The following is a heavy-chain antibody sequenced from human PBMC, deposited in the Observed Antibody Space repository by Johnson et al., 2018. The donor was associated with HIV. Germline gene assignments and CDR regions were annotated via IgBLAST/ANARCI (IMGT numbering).Heavy chain of an antibody. J-gene: IGHJ3*02. CDR1: GFTFSSYW. CDR3: AREGGAFYDSSGSLAFDI. D-gene: IGHD3-22*01. V-gene: IGHV3-7*01. CDR2: IKQDGSEK. Sequence: VQLVESGGGVVQPGGSLRLSCAASGFTFSSYWMSWVRQAPGKGLEWVANIKQDGSEKYYVDSVKGRFTISRDNAKNSLYLQMNRLTVDDTAVYYCAREGGAFYDSSGSLAFDIWGQGTMVTVSS.